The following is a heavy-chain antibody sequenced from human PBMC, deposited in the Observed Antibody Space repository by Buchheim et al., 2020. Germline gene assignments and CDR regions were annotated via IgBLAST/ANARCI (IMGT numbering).Heavy chain of an antibody. V-gene: IGHV3-74*01. J-gene: IGHJ4*02. Sequence: EVHLVESGGELVQPGGSLRLSCAASGFIFSKYWIQWVRHAPGKGLERVSFINTDGSTTGYADSVKGRFTISRDNARTTVYLHMTSLRVDDTAVYYCAKWGTYCGNPTCSSYFGHWGQGTL. CDR2: INTDGSTT. CDR1: GFIFSKYW. D-gene: IGHD2-2*01. CDR3: AKWGTYCGNPTCSSYFGH.